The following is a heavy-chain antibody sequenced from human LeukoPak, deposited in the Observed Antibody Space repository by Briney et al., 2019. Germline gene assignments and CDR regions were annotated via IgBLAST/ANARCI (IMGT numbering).Heavy chain of an antibody. D-gene: IGHD3-3*01. J-gene: IGHJ6*02. CDR1: GYTFTSYY. CDR2: INPSGGST. CDR3: ARSRFGYYGMDV. Sequence: GASVKVSCKASGYTFTSYYMLWVRQAPGQGLEWMGIINPSGGSTSYAQKFQGRVTMTRDTSTSTVYMELSSLRSEDTAVYYCARSRFGYYGMDVWGQGTTVTVSS. V-gene: IGHV1-46*01.